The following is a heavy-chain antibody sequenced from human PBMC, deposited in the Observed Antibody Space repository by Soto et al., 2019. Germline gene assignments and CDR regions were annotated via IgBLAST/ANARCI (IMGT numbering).Heavy chain of an antibody. CDR3: AEGGGYCTNGVCYSYYGMDV. CDR2: IYYSGST. V-gene: IGHV4-30-4*01. D-gene: IGHD2-8*01. CDR1: GGSISSGDYY. J-gene: IGHJ6*02. Sequence: SETLSLTCTVSGGSISSGDYYWSWIRQPPGKGLEWIGYIYYSGSTYYNPSLKSRVTISVDTSKNQFSLKLGSVTAADTAVYYCAEGGGYCTNGVCYSYYGMDVWGQGTTVTVSS.